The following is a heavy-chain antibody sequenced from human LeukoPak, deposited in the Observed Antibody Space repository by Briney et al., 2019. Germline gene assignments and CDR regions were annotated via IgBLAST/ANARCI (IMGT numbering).Heavy chain of an antibody. CDR1: GFTFDDYT. J-gene: IGHJ6*02. V-gene: IGHV3-43*01. CDR2: ISWDGGST. CDR3: AKGDPSHYYYGMDV. Sequence: PGGSLRLSCAASGFTFDDYTMRWVRQAPGKGLEWVSLISWDGGSTYYADSVKGRFTISRDNSKNSLYLQMNSLRTEDTALYYCAKGDPSHYYYGMDVWGQGTTVTVSS.